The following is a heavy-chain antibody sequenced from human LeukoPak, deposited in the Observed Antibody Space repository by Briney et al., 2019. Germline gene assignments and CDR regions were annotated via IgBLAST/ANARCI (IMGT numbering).Heavy chain of an antibody. CDR1: GGSISSGSYY. J-gene: IGHJ6*03. CDR2: IYTSGST. CDR3: ARDYVYGYSYGFYYYYMDV. D-gene: IGHD5-18*01. Sequence: SQSLSLTCTVSGGSISSGSYYWSWIRQPAGKGLEWIGRIYTSGSTNYNPSLKSRVTISVDTSKNQFSLKLSSVTAADTAVYYCARDYVYGYSYGFYYYYMDVWGKGTTVTASS. V-gene: IGHV4-61*02.